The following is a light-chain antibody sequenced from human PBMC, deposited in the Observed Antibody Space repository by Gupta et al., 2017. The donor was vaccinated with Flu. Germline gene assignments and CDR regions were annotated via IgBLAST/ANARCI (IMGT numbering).Light chain of an antibody. Sequence: DIQLTQSPSFLSASVGDRVTITCRASQGISNYFAWYQQKPGRTPELLIYAASTLQSGVPSRFSGSGSGTEFTLTISTLQPEDFATYYCQHLNTYSSFGGGTKVEIK. CDR1: QGISNY. V-gene: IGKV1-9*01. CDR3: QHLNTYSS. CDR2: AAS. J-gene: IGKJ4*01.